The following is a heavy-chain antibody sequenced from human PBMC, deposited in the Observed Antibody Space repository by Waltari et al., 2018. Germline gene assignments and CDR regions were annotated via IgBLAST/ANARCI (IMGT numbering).Heavy chain of an antibody. CDR1: GYTFTSYD. J-gene: IGHJ4*02. CDR3: AREAKLGYDSSGVLDY. Sequence: QVQLVQSGAEVKKPGASVKVSCKASGYTFTSYDINWVRQATGQGLEWMGWMNPNSGNTGYAQKFQGRVTITRNTSISTAYMELSSLRSEDTAVYYCAREAKLGYDSSGVLDYWGQGTLVTVSS. D-gene: IGHD3-22*01. CDR2: MNPNSGNT. V-gene: IGHV1-8*03.